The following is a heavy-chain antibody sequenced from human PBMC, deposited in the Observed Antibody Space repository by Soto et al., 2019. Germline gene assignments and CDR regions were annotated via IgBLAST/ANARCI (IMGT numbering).Heavy chain of an antibody. CDR3: AREEAISYDKGWFDP. V-gene: IGHV4-59*01. CDR1: GGSISSYY. CDR2: IYYSGST. J-gene: IGHJ5*02. Sequence: SETLSLTCTVSGGSISSYYWSWIRQPPGKGLEWIGYIYYSGSTNYNPSLKSRVTISVDTSKNQFSLKLSSVTAADTAVYYCAREEAISYDKGWFDPWGQGTLVTVSS. D-gene: IGHD3-22*01.